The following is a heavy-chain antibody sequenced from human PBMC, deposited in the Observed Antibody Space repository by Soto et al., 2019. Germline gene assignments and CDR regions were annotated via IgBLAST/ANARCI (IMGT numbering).Heavy chain of an antibody. D-gene: IGHD4-17*01. J-gene: IGHJ5*02. CDR1: GGSTSGYY. V-gene: IGHV4-59*01. CDR3: TGEETTVVTTSWFDP. CDR2: IYYSGST. Sequence: SETLSLTCTVSGGSTSGYYWSWIRQPPGKGLEWIAYIYYSGSTNYNPSLKSRVTISVDTSKNQFSLKLSSVTAADTAVYYCTGEETTVVTTSWFDPWGQEPLVTVSS.